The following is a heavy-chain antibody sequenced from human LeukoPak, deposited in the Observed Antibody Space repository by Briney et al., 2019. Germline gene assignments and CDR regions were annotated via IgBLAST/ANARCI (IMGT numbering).Heavy chain of an antibody. D-gene: IGHD6-19*01. CDR2: IYYSGST. V-gene: IGHV4-59*01. CDR3: ARAHSSGWPHMFDP. CDR1: GGSISTYS. J-gene: IGHJ5*02. Sequence: SETLSLTCTVSGGSISTYSWTWVRQPPGKGLEWIGNIYYSGSTNYNPSLKSRVTISIDTSKNQFSLKVSSVTAADTAVYYCARAHSSGWPHMFDPWGQGTLVTVPS.